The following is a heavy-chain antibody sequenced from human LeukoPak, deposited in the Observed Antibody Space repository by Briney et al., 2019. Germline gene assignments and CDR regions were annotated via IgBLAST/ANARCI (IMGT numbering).Heavy chain of an antibody. Sequence: PGRSLRLSCAAFGFTFDDYAMHWVRQAPGMGLEWVSGISWNSRSIGYAGSVKGRFTISRDHAKNSLYLQMNSLRAEDMALYYCAKDSGYSYGTEGYFDYWGQGTLVTVSS. D-gene: IGHD5-18*01. V-gene: IGHV3-9*03. J-gene: IGHJ4*02. CDR1: GFTFDDYA. CDR3: AKDSGYSYGTEGYFDY. CDR2: ISWNSRSI.